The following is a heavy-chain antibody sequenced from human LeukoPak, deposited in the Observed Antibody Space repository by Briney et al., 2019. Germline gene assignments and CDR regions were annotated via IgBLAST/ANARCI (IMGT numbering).Heavy chain of an antibody. CDR3: ATLYSYDTYNWFDP. CDR2: IYYSGST. V-gene: IGHV4-39*01. J-gene: IGHJ5*02. Sequence: PSETLSLTCTVSGGSISSSSYYWGWIRQPPGKGLEWIGSIYYSGSTYYNPSLKSRVTISVDTSKNQFSLRLSSVTAADTAVYYCATLYSYDTYNWFDPWGQGTLVTVSS. CDR1: GGSISSSSYY. D-gene: IGHD5-18*01.